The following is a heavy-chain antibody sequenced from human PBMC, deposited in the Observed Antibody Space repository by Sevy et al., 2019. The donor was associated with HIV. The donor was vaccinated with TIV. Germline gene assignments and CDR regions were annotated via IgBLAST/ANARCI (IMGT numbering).Heavy chain of an antibody. V-gene: IGHV6-1*01. J-gene: IGHJ6*02. CDR1: GDSVSSNSAA. CDR3: ARDPGYSSSWYGPRYYYYGMDV. D-gene: IGHD6-13*01. CDR2: TYYRSKWYN. Sequence: SQTLSLTCAISGDSVSSNSAAWNWIRQSPSRGLEWLGRTYYRSKWYNEYAVSVKSRITINPDTSKNQFSLQLNSVTPEDTAVYYCARDPGYSSSWYGPRYYYYGMDVWGQGTTVTVSS.